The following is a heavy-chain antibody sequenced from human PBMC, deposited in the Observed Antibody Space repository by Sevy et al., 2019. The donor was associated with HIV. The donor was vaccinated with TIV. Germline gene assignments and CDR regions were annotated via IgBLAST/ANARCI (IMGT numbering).Heavy chain of an antibody. V-gene: IGHV4-39*01. Sequence: SETLSLTCTVSGDSISGTDYSWGWIRQPPGKGLEWIGNIHYKGTTYYNPSLKSRVTVSVDTSKNQFSLRLSSVSAADTAVYYCARLDPSGPRDYWGQGTLVIVSS. J-gene: IGHJ4*02. D-gene: IGHD5-12*01. CDR2: IHYKGTT. CDR1: GDSISGTDYS. CDR3: ARLDPSGPRDY.